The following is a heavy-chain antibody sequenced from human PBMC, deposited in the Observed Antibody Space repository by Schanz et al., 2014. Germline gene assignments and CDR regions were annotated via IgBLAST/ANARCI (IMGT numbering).Heavy chain of an antibody. V-gene: IGHV3-9*01. CDR1: GFTFDDHA. D-gene: IGHD1-26*01. CDR2: ISGSGVIT. CDR3: ARDPIVGPTFDY. J-gene: IGHJ4*02. Sequence: EVQLVESGGGLVQPGRSLRLSCAASGFTFDDHAMHWVRQVPGKGLEWVSGISGSGVITYYEDSVKGRFTISRDNSKNTLYLQMNSLRAEDTAVYYCARDPIVGPTFDYWGQGTLVTVSS.